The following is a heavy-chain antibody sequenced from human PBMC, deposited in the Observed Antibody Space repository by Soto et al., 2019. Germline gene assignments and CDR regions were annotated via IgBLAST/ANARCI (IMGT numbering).Heavy chain of an antibody. CDR2: INAGNGNT. V-gene: IGHV1-3*01. CDR3: ARRARPDFYYMDV. D-gene: IGHD6-6*01. J-gene: IGHJ6*03. Sequence: ASVKVSCKASGYTFTSYAMHWVRQAPGQRLEWMGWINAGNGNTKYSQKFQGRVTITRDNSKNTVYLQMGSLRPEDMAVYYCARRARPDFYYMDVWGKGTTVTVSS. CDR1: GYTFTSYA.